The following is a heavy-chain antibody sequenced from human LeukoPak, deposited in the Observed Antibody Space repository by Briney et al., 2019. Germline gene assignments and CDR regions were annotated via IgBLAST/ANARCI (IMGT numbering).Heavy chain of an antibody. D-gene: IGHD2-15*01. CDR1: GGSFSGYY. CDR2: INHSGST. Sequence: PSETLSLTCAVYGGSFSGYYWSWIRQPPGKGLEWIGEINHSGSTNYNPSLKSRVTISVDTSKNQFSLKLSSVTAADTAVYYCARREGYCSGGSCYNHPSSTCYFDYWGQGTLVTVSS. V-gene: IGHV4-34*01. CDR3: ARREGYCSGGSCYNHPSSTCYFDY. J-gene: IGHJ4*02.